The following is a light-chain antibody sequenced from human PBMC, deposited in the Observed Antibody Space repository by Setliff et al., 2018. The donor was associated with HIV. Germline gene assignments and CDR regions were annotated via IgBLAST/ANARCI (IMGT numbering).Light chain of an antibody. Sequence: QSVLTQPASVSGSPGQSITISCTGTSSDVGRYNLVSWHQQHPGKAPKLMIYDVSKRPSGVSNRFSVSKSGNTASLTISGLQAEDESDYFCCSYAGGSTYVFGTGTKVTVL. CDR3: CSYAGGSTYV. CDR2: DVS. CDR1: SSDVGRYNL. V-gene: IGLV2-23*02. J-gene: IGLJ1*01.